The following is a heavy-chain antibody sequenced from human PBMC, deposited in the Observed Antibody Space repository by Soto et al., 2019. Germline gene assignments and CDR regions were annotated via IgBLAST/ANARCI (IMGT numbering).Heavy chain of an antibody. V-gene: IGHV3-30-3*01. CDR1: GFTFSSYA. CDR3: GRDGGAY. Sequence: QVQLVESGGGVVQPGRSLRLSCAASGFTFSSYAMHWVRRAPGKGLEWMAVMSYDGSNKYYAGSVEGRFTISRDNSKNTLYLQMNGRRPEDTALYYCGRDGGAYWGQGTLVIVSS. J-gene: IGHJ4*02. CDR2: MSYDGSNK. D-gene: IGHD3-16*01.